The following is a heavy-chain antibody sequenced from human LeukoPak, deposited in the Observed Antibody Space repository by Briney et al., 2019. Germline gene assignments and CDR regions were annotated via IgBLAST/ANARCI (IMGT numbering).Heavy chain of an antibody. CDR2: IKSKTDGGTT. D-gene: IGHD2-2*01. CDR1: GFTFSNAW. CDR3: SGDCSSTSCPGY. J-gene: IGHJ4*02. Sequence: GGSLRLSCAASGFTFSNAWMSWVRQALGKGLEWVGRIKSKTDGGTTDYAAPVKGRFTISRDDSKNTLYLQMNSLKTEDTAVYYCSGDCSSTSCPGYWGQGTLVTVSS. V-gene: IGHV3-15*01.